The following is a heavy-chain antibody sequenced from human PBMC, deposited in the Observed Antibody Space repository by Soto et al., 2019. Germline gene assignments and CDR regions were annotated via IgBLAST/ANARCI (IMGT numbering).Heavy chain of an antibody. V-gene: IGHV4-39*01. CDR1: GGSISSSSYY. D-gene: IGHD4-17*01. CDR3: SRHDYGDYVFDY. Sequence: QLQLQESGPGLVKPSETLSLTCTVSGGSISSSSYYWGWIRQPPGKGLEWIGSIYYSGSTHCNPSRKSRATISVDTSKNQFSLKLSSVTAADTAVYYCSRHDYGDYVFDYWGQGTLVTVSS. J-gene: IGHJ4*02. CDR2: IYYSGST.